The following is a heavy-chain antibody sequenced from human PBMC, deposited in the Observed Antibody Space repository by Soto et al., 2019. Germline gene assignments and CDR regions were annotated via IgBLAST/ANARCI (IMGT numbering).Heavy chain of an antibody. CDR1: GFAFSSYA. D-gene: IGHD6-6*01. CDR2: ISGSGGST. V-gene: IGHV3-23*01. J-gene: IGHJ4*02. Sequence: GGSLRLSCAASGFAFSSYAMSWVRQAPGKGLEWVSAISGSGGSTYYADSVKGRFTISRDNSKNTLYLQMNSLRAEDTAVYYCAKHPRLVPYFDYWGQGTLVTVSS. CDR3: AKHPRLVPYFDY.